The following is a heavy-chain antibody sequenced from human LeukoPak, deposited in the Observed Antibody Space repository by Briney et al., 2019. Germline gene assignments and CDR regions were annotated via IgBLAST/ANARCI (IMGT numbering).Heavy chain of an antibody. V-gene: IGHV4-61*05. Sequence: SETLSLTCTVSGGSISSSSYYWSWIRRPPGKALEWMAYIDYSGDTNSNPSLKSRVTISVDTSKNQFSLRLNSVTAADTAFYYCSRQPPGIRYFDPWGQGTLVTVSS. CDR3: SRQPPGIRYFDP. J-gene: IGHJ5*02. CDR1: GGSISSSSYY. CDR2: IDYSGDT. D-gene: IGHD3-9*01.